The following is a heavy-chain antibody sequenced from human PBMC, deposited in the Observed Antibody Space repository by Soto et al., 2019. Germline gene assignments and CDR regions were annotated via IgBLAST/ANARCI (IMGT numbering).Heavy chain of an antibody. Sequence: EVQLVQSGGGLVQPGGSLRLSCAASGFTVSSSYMGWVRQAPGKGLEWVSSIYSSGNTYYADYVRGRFTISTDNSKDTLYLQMNSLTVDDTATYYCARHVGYYWYFDLWGRGTLVTVSS. CDR3: ARHVGYYWYFDL. CDR1: GFTVSSSY. D-gene: IGHD6-13*01. V-gene: IGHV3-66*04. CDR2: IYSSGNT. J-gene: IGHJ2*01.